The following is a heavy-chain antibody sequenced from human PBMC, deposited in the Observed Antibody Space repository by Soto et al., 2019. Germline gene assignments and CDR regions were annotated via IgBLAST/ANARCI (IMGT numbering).Heavy chain of an antibody. CDR3: ARVVESAGMDV. Sequence: QVQLVQSGAEVKKPGSSVKVSCKASGGTFSSYTISWVRQAPGQGLGWMGRIIPILGIANYAQKFQGRVTITADKSTSTAYMELSSLRSEDTAVYYCARVVESAGMDVWGKGTTVTVSS. CDR1: GGTFSSYT. D-gene: IGHD1-1*01. J-gene: IGHJ6*03. V-gene: IGHV1-69*02. CDR2: IIPILGIA.